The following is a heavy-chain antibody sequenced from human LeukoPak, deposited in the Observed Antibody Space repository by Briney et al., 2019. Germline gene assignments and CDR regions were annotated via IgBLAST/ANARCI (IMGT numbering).Heavy chain of an antibody. Sequence: GGSLRLSCAASVFTFSSYSMNWVREAPGKGLEWVSYISSSSSTIYYADSVKGRFTISRDNDKNSLYLQMNSLRAEDTAVYYCAKGGGYEAQYYYYYLDVWGKGTTVTISS. J-gene: IGHJ6*03. CDR2: ISSSSSTI. CDR3: AKGGGYEAQYYYYYLDV. V-gene: IGHV3-48*01. D-gene: IGHD5-12*01. CDR1: VFTFSSYS.